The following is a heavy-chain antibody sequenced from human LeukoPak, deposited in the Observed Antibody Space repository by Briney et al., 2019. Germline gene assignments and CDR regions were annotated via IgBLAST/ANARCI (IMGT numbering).Heavy chain of an antibody. Sequence: SQTLSLTCTVSGGSISSGDYYWSWIRQPPGKGLEWIGYIYYSGSTYYNPSPKSRVTISVDTSKNQFSLKLSSVTAADTAVYYCARDRPGDSYGMDVWGKGTTVTVSS. J-gene: IGHJ6*04. D-gene: IGHD3-10*01. CDR2: IYYSGST. V-gene: IGHV4-30-4*01. CDR1: GGSISSGDYY. CDR3: ARDRPGDSYGMDV.